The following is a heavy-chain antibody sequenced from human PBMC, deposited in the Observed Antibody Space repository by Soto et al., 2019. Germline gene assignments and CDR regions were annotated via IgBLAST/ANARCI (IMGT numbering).Heavy chain of an antibody. Sequence: QVQLVQSGAEVKKPGSSVKVSCKASGGTFNTYSMFWVRQAPGQGLEWMGRISPILDVTNYAQKFQGRVTLSADKSTSTVYRELSSLRSEDTALYYCTIGSWSGEVFDIWGQGTMVTVSS. J-gene: IGHJ3*02. V-gene: IGHV1-69*02. CDR3: TIGSWSGEVFDI. CDR2: ISPILDVT. D-gene: IGHD2-21*01. CDR1: GGTFNTYS.